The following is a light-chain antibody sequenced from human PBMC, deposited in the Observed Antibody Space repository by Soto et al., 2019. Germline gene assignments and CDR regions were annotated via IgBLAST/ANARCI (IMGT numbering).Light chain of an antibody. CDR3: QPDDRSPPLT. CDR2: GAS. V-gene: IGKV3-15*01. Sequence: SRGETDHQSSKASQSVSSYLAWYQQKPGQAPRLLIYGASRRAMDIPVRLSGSGSGTDFTLTIRSLQSEVLALHSCQPDDRSPPLTFGGGTKVDIK. J-gene: IGKJ4*01. CDR1: QSVSSY.